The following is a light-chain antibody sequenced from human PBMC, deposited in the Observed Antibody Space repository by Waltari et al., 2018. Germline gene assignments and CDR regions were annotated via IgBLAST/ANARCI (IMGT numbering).Light chain of an antibody. J-gene: IGLJ1*01. V-gene: IGLV1-51*01. CDR2: DNN. CDR1: SSNIGNNS. Sequence: QSVLTQPPSVSAAPGQTVTISCSGSSSNIGNNSVSWYQQLPGTAPKLLIYDNNKRPSGIPDRFSGSKSGTSATLGITGLQTGDEADYYCGTWDNSLSAYVFGTGTKVTVL. CDR3: GTWDNSLSAYV.